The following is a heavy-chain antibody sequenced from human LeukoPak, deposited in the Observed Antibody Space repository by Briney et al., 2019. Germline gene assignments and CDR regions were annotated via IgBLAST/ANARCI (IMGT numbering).Heavy chain of an antibody. J-gene: IGHJ2*01. V-gene: IGHV4-4*07. CDR1: GGSISSYY. D-gene: IGHD3-22*01. CDR3: ARDRPHYDSSGYTYWYFDL. Sequence: SETLSLTCTVSGGSISSYYWSWIRQPAGKGLEWIGRIYTSGSTNQNPSLKSRVTMSVDTSMNQFSLKLSSVTAADTAVYYCARDRPHYDSSGYTYWYFDLWGRGTLVTVSS. CDR2: IYTSGST.